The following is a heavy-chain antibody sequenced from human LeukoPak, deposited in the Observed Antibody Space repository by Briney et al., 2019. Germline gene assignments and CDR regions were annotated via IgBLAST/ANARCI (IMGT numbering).Heavy chain of an antibody. CDR2: ISSSSSYI. CDR1: GFTFSYYS. Sequence: GGSLRLSCTASGFTFSYYSMTWVRQAPGKGLEWVSSISSSSSYIYYADSVKGRFTISRDNSKNTLYLQMNSLRAEDTAVYYCARDRDTAMVPPSAFDIWGQGTMVTVSS. D-gene: IGHD5-18*01. J-gene: IGHJ3*02. CDR3: ARDRDTAMVPPSAFDI. V-gene: IGHV3-21*01.